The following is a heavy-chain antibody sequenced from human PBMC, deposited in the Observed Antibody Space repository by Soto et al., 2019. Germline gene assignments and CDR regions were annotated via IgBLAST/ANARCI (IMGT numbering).Heavy chain of an antibody. CDR2: IDWDDDK. V-gene: IGHV2-70*01. CDR3: ARILIVGATAAAFDI. Sequence: SGPTLVNPTQTLTLTCTFSGFSLSTSGVGVGWIRQPPGKALEWLALIDWDDDKYYSTSLKTRLTISKDTSKNQVVLTMTNMDPVDTATYYCARILIVGATAAAFDIWGQGTMVTVS. D-gene: IGHD1-26*01. J-gene: IGHJ3*02. CDR1: GFSLSTSGVG.